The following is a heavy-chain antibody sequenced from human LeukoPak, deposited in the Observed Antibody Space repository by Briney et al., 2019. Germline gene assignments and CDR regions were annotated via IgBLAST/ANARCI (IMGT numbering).Heavy chain of an antibody. CDR2: INPNSGGT. D-gene: IGHD2-2*01. J-gene: IGHJ4*02. CDR1: GYTFTGYY. CDR3: ARDRRYCSSTSCYIDY. Sequence: ASVKVSCKASGYTFTGYYMHWVLQAPGQGLEWMGWINPNSGGTNYAQRFQGRVTMTRDTSISTAYMELSRLRSDDTAVYYCARDRRYCSSTSCYIDYWGQGTLVTVSS. V-gene: IGHV1-2*02.